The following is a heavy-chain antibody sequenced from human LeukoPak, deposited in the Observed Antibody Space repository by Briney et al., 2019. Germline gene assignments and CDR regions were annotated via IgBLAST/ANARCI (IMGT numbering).Heavy chain of an antibody. Sequence: GGSLRLSCAASGFTVSSNYMSWVRQAPGRGLEWVSVIFSGGGTYYADSVKGRFTISRDNSKNTLYLQMNSLRAEHTAVYYCARGVYGAYAFDYWGQGTLVTVSS. V-gene: IGHV3-66*01. CDR2: IFSGGGT. CDR3: ARGVYGAYAFDY. J-gene: IGHJ4*02. CDR1: GFTVSSNY. D-gene: IGHD4-17*01.